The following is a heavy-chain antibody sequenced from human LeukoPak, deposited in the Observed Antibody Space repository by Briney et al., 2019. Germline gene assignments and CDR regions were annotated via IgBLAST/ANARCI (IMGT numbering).Heavy chain of an antibody. D-gene: IGHD3-16*01. CDR1: GFTFSGYG. V-gene: IGHV3-48*01. J-gene: IGHJ6*02. Sequence: GGSLRLSCAASGFTFSGYGMSWVRQAPGKGLEWVSYISTSSNPIYYADSVKGRFTISRDNAKDSLYLQMNSLRAEDTPVYYCAREIRYYYGMDVWGQGTTVTVSS. CDR2: ISTSSNPI. CDR3: AREIRYYYGMDV.